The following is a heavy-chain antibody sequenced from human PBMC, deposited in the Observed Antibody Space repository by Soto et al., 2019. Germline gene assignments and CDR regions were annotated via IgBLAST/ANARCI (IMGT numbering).Heavy chain of an antibody. V-gene: IGHV3-74*01. Sequence: EVQLVESGGGLVQPGGSLRLSCAASGFTFSSYWMHWVRQAPGKGLXXVSRINSDGSSTSYADSVKGRFTISRDNAKNTLYLXXNXLXAXXTAVYYCARALGGAYYDFWSGDFDYWGQGTLVTVSS. CDR2: INSDGSST. CDR3: ARALGGAYYDFWSGDFDY. D-gene: IGHD3-3*01. CDR1: GFTFSSYW. J-gene: IGHJ4*02.